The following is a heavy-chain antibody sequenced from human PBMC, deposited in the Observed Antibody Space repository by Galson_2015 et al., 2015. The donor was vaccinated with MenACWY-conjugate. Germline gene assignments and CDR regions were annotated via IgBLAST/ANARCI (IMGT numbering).Heavy chain of an antibody. CDR3: AKRGAITASIWKDAFDI. CDR2: ISSSSSPI. J-gene: IGHJ3*02. CDR1: GFTFGRYS. V-gene: IGHV3-48*04. D-gene: IGHD1-26*01. Sequence: SLRLSCAASGFTFGRYSMNWVRQAPGKGPEWISYISSSSSPIHYADSVRGRFTISRDNAKNSLYLEMDSLRAEDTAMYYCAKRGAITASIWKDAFDIRGQGTMATVSS.